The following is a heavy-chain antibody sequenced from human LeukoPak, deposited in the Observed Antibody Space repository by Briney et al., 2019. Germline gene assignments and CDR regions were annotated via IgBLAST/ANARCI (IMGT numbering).Heavy chain of an antibody. CDR3: ARFIIAAAGTNLAFDI. CDR1: GGSISGNSYY. CDR2: IYYSGST. J-gene: IGHJ3*02. Sequence: KASETLSLTCTVSGGSISGNSYYWGWIRQPPGKGLEWIGSIYYSGSTYYNPSLKSRVTISVDTSKNQFSLKLSSVTAADTAVYYCARFIIAAAGTNLAFDIWGQGTMVTVSS. D-gene: IGHD6-13*01. V-gene: IGHV4-39*07.